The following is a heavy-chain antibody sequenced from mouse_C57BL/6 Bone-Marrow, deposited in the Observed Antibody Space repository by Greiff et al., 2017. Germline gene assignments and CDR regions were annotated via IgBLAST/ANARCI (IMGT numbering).Heavy chain of an antibody. CDR3: AREGNDGSSS. D-gene: IGHD1-1*01. Sequence: QVQLQQPGAELVKPGASVKLSCKASGYTFTSYWMQWVKQRPGQGLEWIGEIDPSDSYTNYNQKFKGKATLTVDTSSSTAYMQLSSLTSEDSAVYYWAREGNDGSSSWGQGTTLTVSS. V-gene: IGHV1-50*01. CDR1: GYTFTSYW. CDR2: IDPSDSYT. J-gene: IGHJ2*01.